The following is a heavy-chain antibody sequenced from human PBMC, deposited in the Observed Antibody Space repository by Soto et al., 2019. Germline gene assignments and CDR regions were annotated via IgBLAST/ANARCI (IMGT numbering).Heavy chain of an antibody. CDR2: INTANGDT. Sequence: GASVKVSCKTSGYTFTNYAIHWVRQAPGQRLEWMGWINTANGDTTYSQRFQDRVTITRDTSAKTAYMELTSLRSEDTAVYYCARDLPGTGYYTSWGQGTLVTVSS. J-gene: IGHJ5*02. CDR1: GYTFTNYA. CDR3: ARDLPGTGYYTS. V-gene: IGHV1-3*04. D-gene: IGHD3-3*01.